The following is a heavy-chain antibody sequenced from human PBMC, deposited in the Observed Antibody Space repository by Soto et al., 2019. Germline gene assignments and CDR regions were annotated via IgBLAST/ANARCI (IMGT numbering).Heavy chain of an antibody. Sequence: QVQLVQSGAEVKKPGSSVKVSCKSSGGTFSSYAISWVRQAPGQGLEWMGGIIPIFGTANYAQKFQVRVTITADKSTSTAYMELSSLRSEDTAVYYWAREEAGTKNAFDIWGQGTMVTVSS. CDR1: GGTFSSYA. CDR2: IIPIFGTA. V-gene: IGHV1-69*06. J-gene: IGHJ3*02. D-gene: IGHD1-7*01. CDR3: AREEAGTKNAFDI.